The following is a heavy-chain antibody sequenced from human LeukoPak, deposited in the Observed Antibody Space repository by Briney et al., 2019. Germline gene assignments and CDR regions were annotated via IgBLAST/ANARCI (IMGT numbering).Heavy chain of an antibody. J-gene: IGHJ3*02. CDR2: INPNSGVT. CDR3: ARDRYYDSAGTNLGERALEI. D-gene: IGHD3-22*01. Sequence: ASVKVSCKTSGYTFIAYYIHWVRQAPGQGLEWMARINPNSGVTKFAQKFQGRVTMSRDTSISTAYMELSGLTSDDTAVYYRARDRYYDSAGTNLGERALEIWGRGTMVTVSS. V-gene: IGHV1-2*02. CDR1: GYTFIAYY.